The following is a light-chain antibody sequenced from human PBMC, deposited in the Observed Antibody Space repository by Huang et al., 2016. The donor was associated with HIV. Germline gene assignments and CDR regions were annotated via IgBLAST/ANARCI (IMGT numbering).Light chain of an antibody. CDR1: QSVDSCY. Sequence: ILTQSPGSLSLSPGDRVTLSCRASQSVDSCYCAWYHQKPGQSPRLIVYGTSSRASGIPSRFSGIGSGRDFSLTISGLESEDFGVYYCHQYGSSMATFGQGTKVDI. CDR2: GTS. J-gene: IGKJ2*01. V-gene: IGKV3-20*01. CDR3: HQYGSSMAT.